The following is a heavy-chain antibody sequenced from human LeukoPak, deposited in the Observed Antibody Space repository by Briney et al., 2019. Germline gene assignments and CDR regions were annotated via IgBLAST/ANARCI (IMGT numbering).Heavy chain of an antibody. CDR2: ISGSGSTT. CDR3: ARRRLDYYDSAGYYCDY. Sequence: EGSLRLSCAGSGFTFSDYYMNWIRQAPGKGLEWVSYISGSGSTTYYADSVKGRFTISRDNAKKSLDLQMNSLRGEDTAVYYCARRRLDYYDSAGYYCDYWGQGTLVTVSS. J-gene: IGHJ4*02. CDR1: GFTFSDYY. V-gene: IGHV3-11*04. D-gene: IGHD3-22*01.